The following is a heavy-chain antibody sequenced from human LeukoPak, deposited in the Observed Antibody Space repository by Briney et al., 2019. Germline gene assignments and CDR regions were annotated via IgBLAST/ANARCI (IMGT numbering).Heavy chain of an antibody. Sequence: ASVKVSCKASGYTFTSYYMHWVRQAPGQRLEWMGIINPSGGSTSYAQNFQGRVTMTRDTSTSTVYMELSSLRSEDTAVYYCARAGYDFWSGYSVLDYYYMDVWGKGTTVTVSS. CDR2: INPSGGST. CDR3: ARAGYDFWSGYSVLDYYYMDV. V-gene: IGHV1-46*03. CDR1: GYTFTSYY. J-gene: IGHJ6*03. D-gene: IGHD3-3*01.